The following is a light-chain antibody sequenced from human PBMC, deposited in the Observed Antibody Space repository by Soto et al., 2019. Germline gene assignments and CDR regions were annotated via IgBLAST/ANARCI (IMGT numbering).Light chain of an antibody. CDR2: AAS. CDR3: QQSYSAPRT. CDR1: QTISSW. V-gene: IGKV1-39*01. Sequence: DIQMTQSPSTLSGSVGDRVTITCRASQTISSWLAWYQQKPGKASKLLIYAASSLQSGVPSRFSGSGSGTDFTLTISSLQPEDFATYYCQQSYSAPRTFGQGTRLEI. J-gene: IGKJ5*01.